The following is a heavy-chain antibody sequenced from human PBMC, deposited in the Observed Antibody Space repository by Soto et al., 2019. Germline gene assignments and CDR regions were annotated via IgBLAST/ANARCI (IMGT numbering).Heavy chain of an antibody. D-gene: IGHD2-15*01. CDR2: ISAYNGNT. CDR3: ARSDCSGGSCYLFWFDP. J-gene: IGHJ5*02. V-gene: IGHV1-18*01. Sequence: QVQLVQSGAEVKKPGASVKVSCKASGYTFTSYGISWVRQAPGQGLEWMGWISAYNGNTNYAQKLQGRVNMTTDTSTSTAYMELRSLRSDDTAVYYCARSDCSGGSCYLFWFDPWGQGTLVTVSS. CDR1: GYTFTSYG.